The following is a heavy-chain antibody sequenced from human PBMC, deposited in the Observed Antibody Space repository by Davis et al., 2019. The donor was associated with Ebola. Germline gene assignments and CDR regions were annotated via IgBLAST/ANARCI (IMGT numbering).Heavy chain of an antibody. CDR1: GGSFSGYY. J-gene: IGHJ4*02. CDR3: ARERGIAARRIDY. Sequence: MPGGSLRLSCAVYGGSFSGYYWSWIRQPPGKGLEWIGEINHSGSTNYNPSLKSRVTISVDTYKNQFSLKLSSVTAADTAVYYCARERGIAARRIDYWGQGTLVTVSS. CDR2: INHSGST. D-gene: IGHD6-6*01. V-gene: IGHV4-34*01.